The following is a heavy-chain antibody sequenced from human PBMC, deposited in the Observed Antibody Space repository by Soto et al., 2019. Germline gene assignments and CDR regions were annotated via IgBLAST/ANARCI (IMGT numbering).Heavy chain of an antibody. CDR3: ARDQGGEFLKGSGMDV. Sequence: QVQLQESGPGLVKPSETLSLTCTVSGDSISRYYWSWLRLSPGKGLEWIGYIYYSGETNYNPSVKRRVPISVDRTTNQFSLKLSSVTAADTAVYYCARDQGGEFLKGSGMDVWGQGTTVTVSS. CDR1: GDSISRYY. V-gene: IGHV4-59*01. D-gene: IGHD3-10*01. CDR2: IYYSGET. J-gene: IGHJ6*02.